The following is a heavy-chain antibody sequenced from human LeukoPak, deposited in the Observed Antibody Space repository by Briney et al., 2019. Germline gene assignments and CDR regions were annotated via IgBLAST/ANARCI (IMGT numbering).Heavy chain of an antibody. J-gene: IGHJ4*02. Sequence: GGSLRLSCVASEFTFSSHAMSWVRQAPGKGLEWVSAISGSGDSTYYGDSVKGRFTISRDNSKNTLYLQMNSLRAEDTAVYYCAKTRPLDSSSWSHGDYWGQGTLVTVSS. CDR3: AKTRPLDSSSWSHGDY. CDR2: ISGSGDST. V-gene: IGHV3-23*01. D-gene: IGHD6-13*01. CDR1: EFTFSSHA.